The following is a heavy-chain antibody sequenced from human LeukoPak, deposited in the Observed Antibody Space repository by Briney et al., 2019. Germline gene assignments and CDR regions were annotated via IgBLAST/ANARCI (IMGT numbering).Heavy chain of an antibody. CDR2: INTDGSTT. V-gene: IGHV3-74*01. CDR3: ARALWFGELFFDY. D-gene: IGHD3-10*01. J-gene: IGHJ4*02. Sequence: GGSLRLSCAASGFTISSYWMHWVRQAPGKGLVWVSRINTDGSTTNYADSVKGRFTISRDNAKNTLYLQMNSLRAEDTAVYYCARALWFGELFFDYWGQGTLVTVSS. CDR1: GFTISSYW.